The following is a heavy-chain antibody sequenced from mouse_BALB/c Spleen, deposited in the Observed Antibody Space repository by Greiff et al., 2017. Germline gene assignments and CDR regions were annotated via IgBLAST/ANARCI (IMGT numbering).Heavy chain of an antibody. CDR2: IRNKANGYTT. CDR3: ARGGHYFDY. J-gene: IGHJ2*01. Sequence: EVQRVESGGGLVQPGGSLRLSCATSGFTFTDYYMSWVRQPPGKALEWLGFIRNKANGYTTEYSASVKGRFTISRDNSQSILYLQMNTLRAEDSATYYCARGGHYFDYWGQGTTLTVSS. CDR1: GFTFTDYY. V-gene: IGHV7-3*02.